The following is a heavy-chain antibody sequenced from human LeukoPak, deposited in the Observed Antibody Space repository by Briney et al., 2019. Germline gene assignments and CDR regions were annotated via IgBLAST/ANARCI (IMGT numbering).Heavy chain of an antibody. CDR3: AKSLATVVTPSDY. D-gene: IGHD4-23*01. Sequence: PGGSLRLSCAASGFTFDDYAMHWVRQAPGKGLEWVSGISWNSGSIGYADSVKGRFTISRDNAKNSLYLQMNSLRADDTAVYYCAKSLATVVTPSDYWGQGTLVTVSS. V-gene: IGHV3-9*01. CDR1: GFTFDDYA. J-gene: IGHJ4*02. CDR2: ISWNSGSI.